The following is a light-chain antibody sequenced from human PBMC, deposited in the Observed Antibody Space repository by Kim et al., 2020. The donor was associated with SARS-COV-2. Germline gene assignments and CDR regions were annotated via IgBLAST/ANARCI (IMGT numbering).Light chain of an antibody. Sequence: SVKLTGTLSSGHAGYAIAWHQHQPEKVPRYLMKLKSEGSPSKGDGIPDRLSGSSYGEDRYLPISSLQSEDVADYPCQTWGTGPWVFGGGTKLTVL. CDR2: LKSEGSP. CDR1: SGHAGYA. J-gene: IGLJ3*02. CDR3: QTWGTGPWV. V-gene: IGLV4-69*01.